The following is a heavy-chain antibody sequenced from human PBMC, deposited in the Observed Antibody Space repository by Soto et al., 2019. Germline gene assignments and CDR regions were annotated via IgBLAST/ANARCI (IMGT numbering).Heavy chain of an antibody. CDR1: GFNFRTYG. D-gene: IGHD4-17*01. Sequence: QVQLVESGGGVVQPGRSLRLSCAASGFNFRTYGIHWVRQAPGKGLEWVALISKDGSHSYYAHSVKGRFATSRDNSQNTEFLQVNSLRADETAVYFCARGTDYADLGNAEYFHPWGQGTLVTVSS. CDR3: ARGTDYADLGNAEYFHP. CDR2: ISKDGSHS. J-gene: IGHJ1*01. V-gene: IGHV3-30*03.